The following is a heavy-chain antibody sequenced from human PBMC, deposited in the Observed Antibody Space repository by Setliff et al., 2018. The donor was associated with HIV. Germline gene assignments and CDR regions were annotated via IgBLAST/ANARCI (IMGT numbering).Heavy chain of an antibody. CDR3: ATYAVGEGGRGH. V-gene: IGHV4-38-2*01. Sequence: PSETLSLTCAVSGYSIGSGSFWGWIRQPPGKGLEWIGYILDYGKTYYNPSLQSRVTISVDTSKNQFSLQLTSVTAADTALYYCATYAVGEGGRGHWGQGVLVTVSS. J-gene: IGHJ4*02. CDR2: ILDYGKT. D-gene: IGHD1-26*01. CDR1: GYSIGSGSF.